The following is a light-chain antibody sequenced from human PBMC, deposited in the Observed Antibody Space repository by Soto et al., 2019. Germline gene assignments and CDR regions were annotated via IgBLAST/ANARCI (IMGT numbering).Light chain of an antibody. J-gene: IGKJ2*01. CDR3: QQLNSYHPDT. CDR1: QGISSY. V-gene: IGKV1-9*01. CDR2: AAS. Sequence: DIQLTQSPSFLSASVGDRVTITCRASQGISSYLAWYHQKPGKAPKLLIYAASTLQSGVPSRFSGSGSGTEFTLTISSQQPEDFASYYCQQLNSYHPDTFGQGTKLEI.